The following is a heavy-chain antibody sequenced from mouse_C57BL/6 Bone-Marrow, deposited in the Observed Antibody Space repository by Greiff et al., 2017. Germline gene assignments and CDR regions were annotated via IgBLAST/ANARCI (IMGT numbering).Heavy chain of an antibody. CDR3: ARPVIYYDYV. CDR2: FRSGGSYT. D-gene: IGHD2-4*01. J-gene: IGHJ4*01. CDR1: GFTFSSYG. Sequence: EVQLVESGGDLVKPGGSLKLSCAASGFTFSSYGMSWVRQTPDKRLEWVATFRSGGSYTYFPDSVKGRFTISRDNAKNTLYLQMSSLKSEDTAMYYCARPVIYYDYVWGQGTSVTGAS. V-gene: IGHV5-6*01.